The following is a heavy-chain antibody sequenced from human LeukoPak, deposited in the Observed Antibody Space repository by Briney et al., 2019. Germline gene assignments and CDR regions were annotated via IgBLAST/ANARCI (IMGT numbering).Heavy chain of an antibody. CDR3: ASLPNSSGQDY. Sequence: GGSLRLSCAASGFIFRNYAMTWVRQAPGKGLEWVSAISGRGGSTSYADSMKGRFTISRDNSKNTLYLQMNSLRAEDTAVYYCASLPNSSGQDYWGQGTLVTVSS. V-gene: IGHV3-23*01. CDR1: GFIFRNYA. D-gene: IGHD6-19*01. J-gene: IGHJ4*02. CDR2: ISGRGGST.